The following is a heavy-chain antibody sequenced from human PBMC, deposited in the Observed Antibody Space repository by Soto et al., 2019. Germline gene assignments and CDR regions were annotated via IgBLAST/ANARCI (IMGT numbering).Heavy chain of an antibody. Sequence: EVQLVESGGGLVQPGGSLRLSCAASGFTFSSYSMNWVRQAPGKGLEWDSYISSSSSTIYYADSVKGRFTISRDNAKNSLELQMNSLRDEDTAVYYCARDGGSLGYWGQGTLVTVSS. J-gene: IGHJ4*02. CDR2: ISSSSSTI. CDR1: GFTFSSYS. V-gene: IGHV3-48*02. D-gene: IGHD1-26*01. CDR3: ARDGGSLGY.